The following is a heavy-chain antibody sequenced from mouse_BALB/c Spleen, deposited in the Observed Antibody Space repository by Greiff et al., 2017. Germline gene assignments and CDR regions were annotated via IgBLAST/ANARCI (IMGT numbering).Heavy chain of an antibody. CDR1: GYTFTSYW. J-gene: IGHJ3*01. Sequence: QVQLKQSGAELAKPGASVKMSCKASGYTFTSYWMHWVKQRPGQGLEWIGYINPSTGYTEYNQKFKDKATLTADKSSSTAYMQLSSLTSEDSAVYYCARSGGYDSFAYWGQGTLVTVSA. D-gene: IGHD2-4*01. CDR3: ARSGGYDSFAY. CDR2: INPSTGYT. V-gene: IGHV1-7*01.